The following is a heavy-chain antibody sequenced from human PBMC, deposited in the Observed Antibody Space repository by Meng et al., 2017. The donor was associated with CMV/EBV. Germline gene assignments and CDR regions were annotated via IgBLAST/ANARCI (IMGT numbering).Heavy chain of an antibody. V-gene: IGHV1-2*02. CDR2: INPNSGGT. J-gene: IGHJ6*02. CDR1: GYTFTGYY. D-gene: IGHD2-2*01. CDR3: ARDLGIVVVPADYYYGMDV. Sequence: ASVKVSCKASGYTFTGYYIHWVRQAPGQGLEWMGWINPNSGGTNYAQKFQGRVTMTRDTSISTAYMELSRLRSDDTAVYYCARDLGIVVVPADYYYGMDVWGQGTTVTVSS.